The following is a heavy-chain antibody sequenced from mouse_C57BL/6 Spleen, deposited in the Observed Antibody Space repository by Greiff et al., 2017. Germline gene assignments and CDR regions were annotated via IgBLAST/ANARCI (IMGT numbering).Heavy chain of an antibody. J-gene: IGHJ3*01. CDR1: GYAFSSSW. CDR3: ARLGDVYSLFAY. V-gene: IGHV1-82*01. D-gene: IGHD2-1*01. CDR2: IYPGDGDT. Sequence: VMLVESGPELVKPGASVKISCKASGYAFSSSWMNWVKQRPGKGLEWIGRIYPGDGDTNYNGKFKGKATLTADKSSSTAYMQLSSLTSKDTAVYFGARLGDVYSLFAYWGQGTLVTVSA.